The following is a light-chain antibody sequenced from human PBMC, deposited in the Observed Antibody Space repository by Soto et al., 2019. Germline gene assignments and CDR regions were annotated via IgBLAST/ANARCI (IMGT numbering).Light chain of an antibody. V-gene: IGLV2-14*01. CDR3: SSYTSGSTV. Sequence: QSALTQPASVSGSPGQSITISCTGTSSDVGGYKYVSWYQQHPVKAPKLMIYDVSNRPSGVSNRFSGSKSGNTASLTISGLQAEDEADYYCSSYTSGSTVFGGGTKLTVL. CDR1: SSDVGGYKY. J-gene: IGLJ2*01. CDR2: DVS.